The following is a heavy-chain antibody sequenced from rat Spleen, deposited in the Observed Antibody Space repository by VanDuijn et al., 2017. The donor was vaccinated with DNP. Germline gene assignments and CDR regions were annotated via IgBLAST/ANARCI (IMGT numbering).Heavy chain of an antibody. J-gene: IGHJ2*01. D-gene: IGHD1-7*01. Sequence: EVQLQESGSGLVKPSQSLSLTCSVTGSSITSNYWAWIRKFPGNKMEWIGHISYSGTTNYNPALKSRISITRDTSKNHFFLHLNSVTIEDTATYYCARWTRYFDYWGQGVMVTVSS. CDR2: ISYSGTT. V-gene: IGHV3-1*01. CDR3: ARWTRYFDY. CDR1: GSSITSNY.